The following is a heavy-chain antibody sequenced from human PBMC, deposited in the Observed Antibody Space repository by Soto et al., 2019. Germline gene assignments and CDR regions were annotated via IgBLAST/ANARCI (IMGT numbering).Heavy chain of an antibody. CDR1: GGSISSGDYY. J-gene: IGHJ6*02. V-gene: IGHV4-30-4*01. CDR3: ARDNILGILYGGMDV. D-gene: IGHD3-3*01. CDR2: IYYSGST. Sequence: PSETLSLTCTVSGGSISSGDYYWSWIRQPPGKGLERIGYIYYSGSTYYNPSLKSRVTISVDTSKNQFSLKLSSVTAADTAVYYCARDNILGILYGGMDVWGQGTTVTVSS.